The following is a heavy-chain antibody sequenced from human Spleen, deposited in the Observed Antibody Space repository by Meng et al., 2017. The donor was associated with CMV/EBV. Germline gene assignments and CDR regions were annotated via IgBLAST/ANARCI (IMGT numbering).Heavy chain of an antibody. CDR1: GFTFSTYT. Sequence: VSGFTFSTYTMHWVRQSPGKGLEWVSLISYDGGNKYYTDSVKGRFTISRDNARNTMYLQMSSLTTEDTAVYYCANARYSSSWALGYWGQGTLVTVSS. CDR2: ISYDGGNK. CDR3: ANARYSSSWALGY. D-gene: IGHD6-13*01. V-gene: IGHV3-30*04. J-gene: IGHJ4*02.